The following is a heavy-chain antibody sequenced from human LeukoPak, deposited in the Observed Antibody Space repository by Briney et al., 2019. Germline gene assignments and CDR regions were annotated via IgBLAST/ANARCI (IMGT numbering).Heavy chain of an antibody. CDR3: ARELQLVEFLLDY. V-gene: IGHV4-30-4*08. CDR2: IYYSGST. J-gene: IGHJ4*02. Sequence: PSETLSLTCTVSGGSISSGDYYWSWIRQPPGKGLEWIGYIYYSGSTYYNPSLKSRVTISVDTSKNQFSLKLSSVTAADTAVYYCARELQLVEFLLDYWGQGTLVTVSS. D-gene: IGHD6-6*01. CDR1: GGSISSGDYY.